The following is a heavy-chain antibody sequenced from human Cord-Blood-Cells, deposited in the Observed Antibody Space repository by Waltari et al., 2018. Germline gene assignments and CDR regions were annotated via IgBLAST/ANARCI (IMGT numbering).Heavy chain of an antibody. CDR2: IYHCGST. Sequence: QVQLQESGPGLVKPSGTLSLTCAVSGGSISSSNWWSWVRQPPGKGLEWIGEIYHCGSTNYNPSLKSRVTISVDKSKNQFSLKLSSVTAADTAVYYCARDLGSSGSGSYYNYWGQGPLVTVSS. CDR1: GGSISSSNW. J-gene: IGHJ4*02. D-gene: IGHD3-10*01. V-gene: IGHV4-4*02. CDR3: ARDLGSSGSGSYYNY.